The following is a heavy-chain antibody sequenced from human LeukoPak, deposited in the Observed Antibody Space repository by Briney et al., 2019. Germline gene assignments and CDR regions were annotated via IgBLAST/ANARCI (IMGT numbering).Heavy chain of an antibody. V-gene: IGHV3-23*01. Sequence: WGSLRLSCAASGFTFSSYAMSWVRQAPGKGLEGVSAISGSGGSTYYADSVKGRFTISRDNSKNTLYLQMNSLRAEDTAVYYCAKGRYSSSGYYFDYWGQGTLVTVSS. CDR1: GFTFSSYA. D-gene: IGHD6-6*01. J-gene: IGHJ4*02. CDR3: AKGRYSSSGYYFDY. CDR2: ISGSGGST.